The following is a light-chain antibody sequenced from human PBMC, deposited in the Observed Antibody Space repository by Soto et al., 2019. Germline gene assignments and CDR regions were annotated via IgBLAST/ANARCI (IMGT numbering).Light chain of an antibody. CDR1: SGHSSNS. Sequence: QSVLTQSPSVSASLGASVRLTCTLSSGHSSNSIAWHQQQPEKGPRYLMKINSDGSHNKGDGIPDRFSGPSSGAERYLTISSLQSDDEADYYCQTWGTGIRVFGGGTQLTVL. J-gene: IGLJ3*02. V-gene: IGLV4-69*01. CDR3: QTWGTGIRV. CDR2: INSDGSH.